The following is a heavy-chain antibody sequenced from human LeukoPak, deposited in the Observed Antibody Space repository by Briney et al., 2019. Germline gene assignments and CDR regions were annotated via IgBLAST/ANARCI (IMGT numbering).Heavy chain of an antibody. J-gene: IGHJ4*02. D-gene: IGHD4-17*01. Sequence: PSETLSLTCTVSGGSISSYYWSWIRQPPGKGLEWVGYIYYSGSTNYNPSLKSRVTISVDTSKNQFSLKLSSVTAADTAVYYCAREGTTVTHFDYWGQGTLVTVSS. CDR2: IYYSGST. V-gene: IGHV4-59*01. CDR1: GGSISSYY. CDR3: AREGTTVTHFDY.